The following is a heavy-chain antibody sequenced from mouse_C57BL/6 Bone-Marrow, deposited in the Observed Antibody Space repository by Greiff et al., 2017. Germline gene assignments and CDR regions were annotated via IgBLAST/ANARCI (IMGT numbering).Heavy chain of an antibody. CDR2: ISSGGDYI. V-gene: IGHV5-9-1*02. CDR1: GFTFSSYA. Sequence: EVNVVESGEGLVKPGGSLKLSCAASGFTFSSYAMSWVRQTPEKRLEWVAYISSGGDYIYYADTVKGRFTISRDNARNTLYLQMSSLKSEDTAMYYCTREITTVVATIYWYFDVWGTGTTVTVSS. D-gene: IGHD1-1*01. CDR3: TREITTVVATIYWYFDV. J-gene: IGHJ1*03.